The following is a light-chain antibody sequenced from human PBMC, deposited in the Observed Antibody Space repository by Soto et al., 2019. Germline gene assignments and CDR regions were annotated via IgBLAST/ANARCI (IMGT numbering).Light chain of an antibody. V-gene: IGKV3-15*01. Sequence: MTQSPSSFSASTGDRVTITCRASQGISSYLAWYQQKPGQAPRLLIYGASTRATGIPARFSGSGSGTEFTLTISSLQSEDFAVYYCQQYNNWPLYTFGQGTKLEIK. CDR1: QGISSY. J-gene: IGKJ2*01. CDR2: GAS. CDR3: QQYNNWPLYT.